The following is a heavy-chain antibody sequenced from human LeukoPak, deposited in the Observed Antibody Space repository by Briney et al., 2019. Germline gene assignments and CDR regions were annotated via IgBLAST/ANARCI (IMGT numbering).Heavy chain of an antibody. D-gene: IGHD6-13*01. J-gene: IGHJ3*01. CDR3: AKARIATAGTGAFDV. Sequence: GGSLRLSCAASGFTVSSYGMTWVRLAPGKGLEWVSAFSATDGSAQYAESVKGRFTISRDNSKNSLYLQMNSLRDEDTAVYYCAKARIATAGTGAFDVWGQGTMVTVSS. CDR2: FSATDGSA. CDR1: GFTVSSYG. V-gene: IGHV3-23*01.